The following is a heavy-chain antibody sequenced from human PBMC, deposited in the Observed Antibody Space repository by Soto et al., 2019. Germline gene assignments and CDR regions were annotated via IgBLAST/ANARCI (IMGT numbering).Heavy chain of an antibody. CDR1: GGSISSYY. CDR2: IYYSGST. CDR3: ARGPYGKDSGYDFDY. Sequence: SETLSLTCTVSGGSISSYYWSWIRQPPGKGLEWIGYIYYSGSTNYNPSLKSRVTISVDTSKNQFSLKLSSVTAADTAVYYCARGPYGKDSGYDFDYWGQGTLVTVSS. D-gene: IGHD5-12*01. J-gene: IGHJ4*02. V-gene: IGHV4-59*01.